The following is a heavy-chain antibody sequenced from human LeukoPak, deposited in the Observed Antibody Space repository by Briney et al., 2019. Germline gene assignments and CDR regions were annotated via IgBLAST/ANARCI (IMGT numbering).Heavy chain of an antibody. V-gene: IGHV1-69*04. CDR2: IIPILGIA. Sequence: ASVKVSCKASGGAFSSYAISWVRQAPGQGLEWMGRIIPILGIANYAQKFQGRVTITADKSTSTAYMELSSLRSEDTAVYYCARSHYYDSSGLNWGQGTLVTVSS. CDR1: GGAFSSYA. CDR3: ARSHYYDSSGLN. J-gene: IGHJ4*02. D-gene: IGHD3-22*01.